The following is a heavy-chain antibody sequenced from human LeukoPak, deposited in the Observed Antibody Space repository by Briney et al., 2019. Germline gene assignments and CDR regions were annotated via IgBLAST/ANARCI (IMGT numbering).Heavy chain of an antibody. Sequence: GGSLRLSCAASGFTFSRYWMSWVRQAPGKGLEWVANITEDGTEKYYVDSVRGRFTISRDNAKDSLYLQMNTLRAEDTAIYYCANEGGGAFDFWGQGTMVTVSS. CDR2: ITEDGTEK. CDR1: GFTFSRYW. J-gene: IGHJ3*01. CDR3: ANEGGGAFDF. V-gene: IGHV3-7*01.